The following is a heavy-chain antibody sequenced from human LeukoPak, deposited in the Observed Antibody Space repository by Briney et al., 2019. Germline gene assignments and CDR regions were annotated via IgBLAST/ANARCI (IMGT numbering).Heavy chain of an antibody. Sequence: SQTLSLTCTVSGGSISSSNYYWSWIRQSAGKGLEWIGRIYTSGSTNYNPSLKSRVTISVDTSKNQFSLNLSSVTAADTAVYYCARGGPKQLGRHFDYWGQGTLVTVSS. V-gene: IGHV4-61*02. D-gene: IGHD6-13*01. CDR2: IYTSGST. CDR3: ARGGPKQLGRHFDY. J-gene: IGHJ4*02. CDR1: GGSISSSNYY.